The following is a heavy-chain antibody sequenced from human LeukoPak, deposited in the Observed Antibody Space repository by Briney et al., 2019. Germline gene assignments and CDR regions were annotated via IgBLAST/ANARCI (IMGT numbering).Heavy chain of an antibody. D-gene: IGHD3-22*01. Sequence: GESLKISCKGSGYTFNSYWIGWVRQMPGKGLEWMGIIYPGDSDTIYSPSFQGQVTISADKSISTAYLQWSSLKASDTAIYYCSRNYYDSNGYYFVDHWGQGTLVTVSS. CDR3: SRNYYDSNGYYFVDH. CDR2: IYPGDSDT. J-gene: IGHJ4*02. CDR1: GYTFNSYW. V-gene: IGHV5-51*01.